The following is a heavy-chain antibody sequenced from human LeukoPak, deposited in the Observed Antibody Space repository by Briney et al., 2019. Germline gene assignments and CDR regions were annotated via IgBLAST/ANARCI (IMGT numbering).Heavy chain of an antibody. J-gene: IGHJ3*02. D-gene: IGHD2-15*01. CDR3: ASWIGYCSGGSCPTSPGAFDI. Sequence: SETLSLTCTVSGYSISSGYYWGWIRQPPGKGLEWIGSIYHSGSTYYNPSLKSRVTISVDTSKNQFSLKLSSVTAADTAVYYCASWIGYCSGGSCPTSPGAFDIWGQGTMVTVSS. CDR2: IYHSGST. CDR1: GYSISSGYY. V-gene: IGHV4-38-2*02.